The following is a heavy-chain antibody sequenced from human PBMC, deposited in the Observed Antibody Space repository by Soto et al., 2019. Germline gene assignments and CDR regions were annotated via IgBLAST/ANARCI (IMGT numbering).Heavy chain of an antibody. J-gene: IGHJ4*02. D-gene: IGHD3-22*01. Sequence: QVQLVESGGGVVQPGRSLRLSCAVSGFTFSSYGMNWVRQAPGKGLEWVAAIYYDGSNKYYADSVRGRFTISRDNFKNTLYPHMNRLRAEDTAVYYCARDSKDDSSGYCAGFDYWGQGTLVTVSS. CDR2: IYYDGSNK. CDR3: ARDSKDDSSGYCAGFDY. CDR1: GFTFSSYG. V-gene: IGHV3-33*01.